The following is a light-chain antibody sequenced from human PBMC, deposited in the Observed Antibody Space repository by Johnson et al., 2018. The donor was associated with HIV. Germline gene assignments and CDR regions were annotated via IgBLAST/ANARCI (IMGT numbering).Light chain of an antibody. J-gene: IGLJ1*01. V-gene: IGLV1-51*02. CDR3: GTWDSSLSAGGFV. CDR1: SSNIGNNY. Sequence: QSILTQPPSVSAAPGQKVTISCSGSSSNIGNNYVSWYQQLPGTAPKLLIYENNKRPPGIPERFSGSKSGTSATLGITGLQTGDEADYYCGTWDSSLSAGGFVFGTGTKVTVL. CDR2: ENN.